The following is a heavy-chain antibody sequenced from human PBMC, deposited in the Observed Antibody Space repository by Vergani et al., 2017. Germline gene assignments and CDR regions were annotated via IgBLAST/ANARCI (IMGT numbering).Heavy chain of an antibody. CDR1: GFIFSDHY. CDR2: IKSKTDGGTT. D-gene: IGHD3-22*01. Sequence: EVQVVESGGGLVQPGGSLRLSCAASGFIFSDHYMDWVRQAPGKGLEWVGRIKSKTDGGTTDYAAPVTGRFTISRDDSKNTLYLQMNSLKTEDTAVYYCTTAQYYYDSSGYYLIDCWGQGTLVTVSS. CDR3: TTAQYYYDSSGYYLIDC. J-gene: IGHJ4*02. V-gene: IGHV3-15*01.